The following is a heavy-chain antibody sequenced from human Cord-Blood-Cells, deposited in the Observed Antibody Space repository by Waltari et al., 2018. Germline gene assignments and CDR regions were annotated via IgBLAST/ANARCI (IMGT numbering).Heavy chain of an antibody. CDR3: ARGPVRGGSFDY. CDR1: GYTFTIYA. V-gene: IGHV1-3*01. D-gene: IGHD3-10*01. Sequence: QVQLVQSGAEVKKPGAAVKVSCNAAGYTFTIYAMRWVPQAPGQRLEWMGWINAGNGNTKYSQKFQGRVTITRDTSASTAYMELSSLRSEDTAVYYCARGPVRGGSFDYWGQGTLVTVSS. J-gene: IGHJ4*02. CDR2: INAGNGNT.